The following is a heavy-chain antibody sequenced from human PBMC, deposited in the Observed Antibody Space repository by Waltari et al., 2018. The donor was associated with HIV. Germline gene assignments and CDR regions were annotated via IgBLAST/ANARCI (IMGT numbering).Heavy chain of an antibody. Sequence: QVHLVESGGGLVQPGGSLTLSCAATGLIFRAFAIHWVRQAPGKGLEWVAVISRDGSSKYYADSVQGRFTISRDNSKNSLHLHMNSLRPKDTAVYYCAREGIVAAPFDFWGLGTLVTVSS. CDR3: AREGIVAAPFDF. D-gene: IGHD2-15*01. CDR1: GLIFRAFA. J-gene: IGHJ4*02. CDR2: ISRDGSSK. V-gene: IGHV3-30*01.